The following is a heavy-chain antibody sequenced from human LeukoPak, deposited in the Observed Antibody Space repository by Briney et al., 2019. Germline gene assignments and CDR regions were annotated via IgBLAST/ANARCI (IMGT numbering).Heavy chain of an antibody. Sequence: SQTLSLTCTVSGASIRSGDYYWSWIRQPPGKGLEWIGYIYDSGSTYYNPSLKSRITISVDTSENRFSLKLSSVTATDTAVYYCARDCSGGSCYGAFDIWGQGTMVTVS. J-gene: IGHJ3*02. CDR3: ARDCSGGSCYGAFDI. CDR2: IYDSGST. V-gene: IGHV4-30-4*01. CDR1: GASIRSGDYY. D-gene: IGHD2-15*01.